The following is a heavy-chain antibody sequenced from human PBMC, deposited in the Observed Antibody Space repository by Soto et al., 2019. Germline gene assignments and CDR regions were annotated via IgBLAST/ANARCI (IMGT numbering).Heavy chain of an antibody. CDR3: ASPLGMVIPIDY. D-gene: IGHD3-3*01. CDR1: GGSISSSSYY. V-gene: IGHV4-39*01. Sequence: SETLSLTXTVSGGSISSSSYYWGWIRQPPGKGLEWIGSIYYSGSTYYNPSLKSRVTISVDTSKNQFSLKLSSVTAADTAVYYCASPLGMVIPIDYWGQGTLVTVSS. CDR2: IYYSGST. J-gene: IGHJ4*02.